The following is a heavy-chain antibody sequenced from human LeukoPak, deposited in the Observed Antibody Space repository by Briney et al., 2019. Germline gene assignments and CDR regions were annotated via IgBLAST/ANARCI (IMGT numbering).Heavy chain of an antibody. D-gene: IGHD6-19*01. Sequence: ASVTVSCTASRYTFTSYAMNWVRPAPGQGLERMGWITTNTGNPTSAQGFTGRFVFSLDTSVSTAYLQISSLKAEDTAVYYCARSGDSSGWYSDFWGQGTLVTVSS. J-gene: IGHJ4*02. CDR1: RYTFTSYA. CDR2: ITTNTGNP. V-gene: IGHV7-4-1*02. CDR3: ARSGDSSGWYSDF.